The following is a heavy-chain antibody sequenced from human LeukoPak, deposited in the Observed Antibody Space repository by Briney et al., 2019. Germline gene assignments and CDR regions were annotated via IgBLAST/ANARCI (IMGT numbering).Heavy chain of an antibody. CDR3: ARMTVSMGYPLAN. CDR1: GFTFSDYY. D-gene: IGHD5-18*01. J-gene: IGHJ4*02. Sequence: GGSLRLSCAASGFTFSDYYMSWIRQAPGKGLEWVSYISSSGSTIYYADSVKSRFTISRDNAKNSLYLQMNSLRAEDTAVYYCARMTVSMGYPLANWGQGTLVTVSS. CDR2: ISSSGSTI. V-gene: IGHV3-11*01.